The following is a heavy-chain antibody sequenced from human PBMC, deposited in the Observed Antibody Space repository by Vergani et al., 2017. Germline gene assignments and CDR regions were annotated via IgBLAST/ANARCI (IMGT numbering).Heavy chain of an antibody. D-gene: IGHD6-13*01. CDR1: GGSFGTYA. Sequence: QVQLVQSGSEVKKPGSSLKVSSKATGGSFGTYAINWVRQAPGQGLEWMGKMSLLLGTANYAQKFQGRVTMTADESTGTAYIEVSSLRTADTAVYYCARGLGAAGGYDALNIWGQGTLVTVSS. CDR2: MSLLLGTA. CDR3: ARGLGAAGGYDALNI. J-gene: IGHJ3*02. V-gene: IGHV1-69*13.